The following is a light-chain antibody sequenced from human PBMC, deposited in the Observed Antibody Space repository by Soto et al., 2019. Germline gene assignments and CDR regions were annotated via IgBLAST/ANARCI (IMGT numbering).Light chain of an antibody. V-gene: IGKV3-15*01. J-gene: IGKJ1*01. CDR3: QQYNKWPPGT. CDR2: GAS. CDR1: QSVSSN. Sequence: EIVMTQSPATLSVSPGERATLSCRASQSVSSNLAWYQQKPGQAPRLLIYGASTRSTGIPARFSGSGSGTEFTLTINSRQSEDFAVYYCQQYNKWPPGTFGQGTKVEIK.